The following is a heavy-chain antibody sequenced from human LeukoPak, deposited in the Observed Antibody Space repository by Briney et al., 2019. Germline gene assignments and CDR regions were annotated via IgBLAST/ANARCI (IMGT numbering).Heavy chain of an antibody. Sequence: GGSLRLSCAASGFTFSSYSMNWVRQAPGKGLEWVSSISSSSSYIYYADSVKGRFTISRDNAKNSLYLQMNSLRAEDTAVYYCARRYSSSWGVFDYWGQGTLVTVSS. D-gene: IGHD6-13*01. V-gene: IGHV3-21*04. CDR2: ISSSSSYI. CDR1: GFTFSSYS. J-gene: IGHJ4*02. CDR3: ARRYSSSWGVFDY.